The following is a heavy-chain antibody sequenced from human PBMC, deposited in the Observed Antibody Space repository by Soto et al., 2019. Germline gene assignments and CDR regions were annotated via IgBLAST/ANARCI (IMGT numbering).Heavy chain of an antibody. V-gene: IGHV3-23*01. CDR1: GFTFSSYA. J-gene: IGHJ4*02. CDR3: AKDRGAVAGTGRIGARPFDY. Sequence: GGSLRLSCAASGFTFSSYAMSWVRQAPGKGLEWVSAISGSGGSTYYADSVKGRFTISRDNSKNTLYLQMNSLRAEDTAVYYCAKDRGAVAGTGRIGARPFDYWGQGTLVTVSS. D-gene: IGHD6-19*01. CDR2: ISGSGGST.